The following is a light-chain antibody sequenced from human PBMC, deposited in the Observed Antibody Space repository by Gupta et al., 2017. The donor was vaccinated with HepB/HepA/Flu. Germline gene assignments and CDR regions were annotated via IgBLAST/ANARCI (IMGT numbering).Light chain of an antibody. CDR3: RQALQTPLT. CDR1: QSLLHSNGYNY. CDR2: LGS. J-gene: IGKJ5*01. V-gene: IGKV2-28*01. Sequence: DIVMTQSPLSLPVTPGEPASISCRSSQSLLHSNGYNYLDWYPQKPGQSPQLLIYLGSNRASGVPDRFSGSGSGTDFPLKISRGEAEDVGVYYCRQALQTPLTFGQGTRLEIK.